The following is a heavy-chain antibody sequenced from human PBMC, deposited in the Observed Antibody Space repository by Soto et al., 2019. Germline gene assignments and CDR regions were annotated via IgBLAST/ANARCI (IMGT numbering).Heavy chain of an antibody. CDR3: ARGGGEVRY. CDR1: GGSFSGHY. CDR2: INHVGNT. D-gene: IGHD3-10*01. V-gene: IGHV4-34*01. Sequence: QVQLQQWGAGLLKPSETLSLTCAVFGGSFSGHYWSWIRQPPGKGLEWVGKINHVGNTKYNPSLKSRVTISLDTSKNQFSLKLSSVTAADPAVYYCARGGGEVRYWGQGTLVTVSS. J-gene: IGHJ4*02.